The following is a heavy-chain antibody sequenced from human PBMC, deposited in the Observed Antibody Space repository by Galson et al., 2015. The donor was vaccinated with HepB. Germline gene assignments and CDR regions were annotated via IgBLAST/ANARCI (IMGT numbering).Heavy chain of an antibody. CDR2: ISYDGSNK. D-gene: IGHD2-2*01. Sequence: SLRLSCAASGFTFSSYGMHWVRQAPGKGLEWVAVISYDGSNKYYADSVKGRFTISRDNSKNTLYLQMNSLGAEDTAVYYCAKDKGPVVVPAAIGIDYWGQGTLVTVSS. CDR1: GFTFSSYG. V-gene: IGHV3-30*18. CDR3: AKDKGPVVVPAAIGIDY. J-gene: IGHJ4*02.